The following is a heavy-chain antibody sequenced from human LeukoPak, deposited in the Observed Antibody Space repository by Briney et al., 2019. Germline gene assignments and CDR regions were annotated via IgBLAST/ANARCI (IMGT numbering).Heavy chain of an antibody. J-gene: IGHJ4*02. CDR3: ARGGYSYGYWPLDY. CDR2: ISSNGGST. Sequence: PGGSLRLSCAASGFTFSSYAMHWVRQAPGKGLEYVSAISSNGGSTYYANSVKGRFTISRDNSKNTLYLQMGSLRAEDMAVYYCARGGYSYGYWPLDYWGQGTLVTASS. D-gene: IGHD5-18*01. CDR1: GFTFSSYA. V-gene: IGHV3-64*01.